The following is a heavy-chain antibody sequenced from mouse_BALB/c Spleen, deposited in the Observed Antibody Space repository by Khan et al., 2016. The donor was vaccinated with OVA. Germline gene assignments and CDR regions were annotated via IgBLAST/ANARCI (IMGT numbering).Heavy chain of an antibody. Sequence: VQLQQSEPELVKPGASVKVSCKASGYAFTSYIMYWVKQSHGKSLEWIGYIDPYNGGTSYNQKFKGKATLTVDKSSTTAYMHLNSLTSEDSAVYYCGRGGYGGFAYWGQGTLVTVSA. CDR3: GRGGYGGFAY. CDR1: GYAFTSYI. J-gene: IGHJ3*01. V-gene: IGHV1S135*01. D-gene: IGHD2-2*01. CDR2: IDPYNGGT.